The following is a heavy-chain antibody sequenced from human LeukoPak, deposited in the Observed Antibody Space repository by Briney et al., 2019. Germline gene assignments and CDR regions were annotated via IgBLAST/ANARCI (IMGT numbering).Heavy chain of an antibody. Sequence: GRSLRLSCAASGFTFSSYGMHWVRQAPGKGLEWVSVIYSGGSTYYADSVKGRFTISRDNSKNTLYLQMNSLRAEDTAVYYCARPAVTTSADYWGQGTLVTVSS. CDR1: GFTFSSYG. CDR3: ARPAVTTSADY. D-gene: IGHD4-17*01. J-gene: IGHJ4*02. CDR2: IYSGGST. V-gene: IGHV3-66*04.